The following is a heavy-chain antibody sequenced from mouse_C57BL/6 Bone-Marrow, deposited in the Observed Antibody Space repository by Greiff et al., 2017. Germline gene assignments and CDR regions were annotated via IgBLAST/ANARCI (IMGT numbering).Heavy chain of an antibody. CDR3: ARGEGIYYGYDDAMDY. D-gene: IGHD2-2*01. CDR2: ISDGGSYT. CDR1: GFTFSSYA. V-gene: IGHV5-4*01. J-gene: IGHJ4*01. Sequence: VESGGGLVKPGGSLKLSCAASGFTFSSYAMSWVRQTPEKRLEWVATISDGGSYTYYPDNVKGRFTISRDNAKNNLYLQMSHLKSEDTAMYYCARGEGIYYGYDDAMDYWGQGTSVTVSS.